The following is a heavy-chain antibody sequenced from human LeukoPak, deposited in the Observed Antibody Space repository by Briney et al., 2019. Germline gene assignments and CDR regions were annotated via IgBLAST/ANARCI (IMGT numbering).Heavy chain of an antibody. D-gene: IGHD3-22*01. CDR1: GGSISNYY. Sequence: SETLSPTCTVSGGSISNYYWSWIRQPPGKGLECIGYIYYSGSTNYNPSLKSRVTISLDTSKNQFSLKLTSVTAADTALYYCTRALGYYDYWGQGTLVTVSS. J-gene: IGHJ4*02. CDR3: TRALGYYDY. V-gene: IGHV4-59*01. CDR2: IYYSGST.